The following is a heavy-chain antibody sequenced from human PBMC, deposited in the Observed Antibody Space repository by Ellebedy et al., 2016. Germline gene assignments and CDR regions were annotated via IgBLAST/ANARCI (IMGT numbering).Heavy chain of an antibody. D-gene: IGHD3-22*01. CDR2: IIPIFGTA. V-gene: IGHV1-69*06. CDR1: RGTFSSYA. CDR3: ARGVELITMRPYYYYYGMDV. J-gene: IGHJ6*02. Sequence: SVKVSCXASRGTFSSYAISWVRQAPGQGLEWMGGIIPIFGTANYAQKFQGRVTITADKSTSTAYMELSSLRSEDTAVYYCARGVELITMRPYYYYYGMDVWGQGTTVTVSS.